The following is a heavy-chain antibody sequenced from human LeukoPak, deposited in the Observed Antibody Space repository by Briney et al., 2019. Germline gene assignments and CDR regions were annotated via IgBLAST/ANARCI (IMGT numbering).Heavy chain of an antibody. CDR2: ISASGDST. V-gene: IGHV3-23*01. J-gene: IGHJ4*02. CDR3: AKETYYYDSSGYYYVPYYFDY. CDR1: GFSVRTNY. D-gene: IGHD3-22*01. Sequence: GGSLRLSCAASGFSVRTNYMSWVRQAPGKGLEWVSAISASGDSTYYADSVKGRFTVSRDNSKNTLYLQMHSLRAEDTAVYYCAKETYYYDSSGYYYVPYYFDYWGQGTLVTVSS.